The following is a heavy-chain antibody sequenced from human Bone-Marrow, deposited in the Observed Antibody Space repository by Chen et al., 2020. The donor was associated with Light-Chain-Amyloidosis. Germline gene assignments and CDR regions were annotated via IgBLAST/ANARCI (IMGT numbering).Heavy chain of an antibody. CDR3: ARERRASYYYYYYGMDV. Sequence: EVQLVESGGGLVKPGGSLRLSCAASGFTFSSYSMNWVRQAPGKGLEWVSSISSSSSYIYYADSVKGRFTISRDNAKNSLYLQMNSLRAEDTAVYYCARERRASYYYYYYGMDVWGQGTTVTVSS. J-gene: IGHJ6*02. CDR2: ISSSSSYI. CDR1: GFTFSSYS. V-gene: IGHV3-21*01.